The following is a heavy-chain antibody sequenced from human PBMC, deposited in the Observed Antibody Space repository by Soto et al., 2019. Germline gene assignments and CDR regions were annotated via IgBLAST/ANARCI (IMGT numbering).Heavy chain of an antibody. CDR1: GFIFHEYA. D-gene: IGHD3-9*01. CDR2: ITMHSGYV. J-gene: IGHJ5*01. CDR3: ANVSKIFCIRFSCFALDS. V-gene: IGHV3-9*01. Sequence: EVRLVESGGGVVQPGSSLRLSCEVSGFIFHEYAMHWVRQAPGKGLEWVAGITMHSGYVAYADSVKGRFTISRDNAKNSLNLHMDSLRTDDSAFDHCANVSKIFCIRFSCFALDSWGRGTIVTVSA.